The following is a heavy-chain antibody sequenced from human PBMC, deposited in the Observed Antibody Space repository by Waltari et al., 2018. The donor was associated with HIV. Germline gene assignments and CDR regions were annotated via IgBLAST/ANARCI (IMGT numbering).Heavy chain of an antibody. D-gene: IGHD6-19*01. CDR1: VGSISTYY. J-gene: IGHJ3*01. V-gene: IGHV4-59*01. Sequence: GKPSETLSLTCTVSVGSISTYYWTWIRQPPGKGLEWIGYIHHTGSTNYNPSLKSRVTISVDTSKNQFSLNLNSVTAADTAVYYCAREPYNSAWGDAFDVWGQGTVVTVSS. CDR2: IHHTGST. CDR3: AREPYNSAWGDAFDV.